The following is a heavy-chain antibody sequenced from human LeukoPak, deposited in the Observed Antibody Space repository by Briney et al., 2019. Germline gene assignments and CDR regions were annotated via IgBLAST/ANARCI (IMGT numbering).Heavy chain of an antibody. V-gene: IGHV1-2*02. CDR3: VRGVDSGYPYFDH. CDR1: GYTFTGYY. CDR2: INPNSGGT. D-gene: IGHD5-12*01. Sequence: GASVKVSCKASGYTFTGYYMHWVRQAPGQGIEWMGWINPNSGGTNSAQKFQGRVTMTRDTSISTAYMELSRLRSDDTAMYYCVRGVDSGYPYFDHWGQGTLVTVSS. J-gene: IGHJ4*02.